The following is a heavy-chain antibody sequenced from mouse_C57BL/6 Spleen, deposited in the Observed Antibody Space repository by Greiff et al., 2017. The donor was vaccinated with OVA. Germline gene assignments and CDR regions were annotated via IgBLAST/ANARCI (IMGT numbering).Heavy chain of an antibody. J-gene: IGHJ4*01. D-gene: IGHD2-5*01. CDR1: GFSFTSYA. Sequence: VQGVESGPGLVAPSQSLSITCTVSGFSFTSYAISWVRQPPGKGLEWLGVIWTGGGTTYNSALKSSLGISKDNSKSQVYLKKQKLQTDETARNAGDRGSNYDTLDYWGQGTSVTVSS. CDR3: DRGSNYDTLDY. CDR2: IWTGGGT. V-gene: IGHV2-9-1*01.